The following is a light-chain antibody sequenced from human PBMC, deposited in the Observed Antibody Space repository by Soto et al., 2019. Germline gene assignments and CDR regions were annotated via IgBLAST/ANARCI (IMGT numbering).Light chain of an antibody. CDR1: SSNIGAGYG. CDR3: QSYDSSLSRRV. Sequence: QSVLTQRPSVSGAPGQRVTMSCTGSSSNIGAGYGVHWYQQVPGTAPKLLIYGNNNRPSGVPDRFSGSKSGTSASLAITGLQAEDEADYYCQSYDSSLSRRVFGIGTKLTVL. J-gene: IGLJ1*01. CDR2: GNN. V-gene: IGLV1-40*01.